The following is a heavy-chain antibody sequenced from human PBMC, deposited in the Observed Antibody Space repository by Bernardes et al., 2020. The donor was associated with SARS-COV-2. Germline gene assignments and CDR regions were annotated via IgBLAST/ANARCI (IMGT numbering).Heavy chain of an antibody. Sequence: SETLSLTCAVSGDSINNNNYYWAWIRQSPGKGLEWVGSIHHLGSSYYNPSLKSRATISADTSMNQVSLKLGAVTAADTAVYHCARHVSQKWPRAGFSFDSWGQGTLVTVSS. CDR3: ARHVSQKWPRAGFSFDS. CDR1: GDSINNNNYY. V-gene: IGHV4-39*01. J-gene: IGHJ4*02. D-gene: IGHD2-8*01. CDR2: IHHLGSS.